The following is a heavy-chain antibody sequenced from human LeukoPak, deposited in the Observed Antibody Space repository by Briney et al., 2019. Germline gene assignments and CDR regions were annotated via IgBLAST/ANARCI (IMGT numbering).Heavy chain of an antibody. CDR3: ARDRGIAEADSFDP. D-gene: IGHD6-13*01. Sequence: ASVKVSCKASGYTYTTDGISWVRQAPGQGLEWMGWIDTYSGKTDYAQKFQGRVTMTSDTSTSTAYMELRSLRSDDTAVYYCARDRGIAEADSFDPWGQGTLVTVSS. CDR1: GYTYTTDG. CDR2: IDTYSGKT. J-gene: IGHJ5*02. V-gene: IGHV1-18*01.